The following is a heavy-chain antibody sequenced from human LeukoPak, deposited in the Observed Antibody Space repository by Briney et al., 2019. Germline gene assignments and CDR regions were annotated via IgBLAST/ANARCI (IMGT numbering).Heavy chain of an antibody. Sequence: PGGSLRLSCAASGFTFSSYAISWVRQAPGQGLEWMGRIIPILGIANYAQKFQGRVTITADKSTSTAYMELSSLRSEDTAVYYCARDGDYGGNVRGTYFDYWGQGTLVTVSS. D-gene: IGHD4-23*01. CDR1: GFTFSSYA. J-gene: IGHJ4*02. V-gene: IGHV1-69*04. CDR3: ARDGDYGGNVRGTYFDY. CDR2: IIPILGIA.